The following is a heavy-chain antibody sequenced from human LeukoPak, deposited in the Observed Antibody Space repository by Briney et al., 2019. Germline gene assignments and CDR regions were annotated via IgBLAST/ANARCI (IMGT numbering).Heavy chain of an antibody. CDR2: IYISGTT. CDR3: ARDEARTGYIHY. CDR1: GGSISSYY. Sequence: TSETLSLTCTVSGGSISSYYWSWVRQTAGKGLEWIGRIYISGTTYYNPSLKSRVTMSLDTSKNQLSLRLTSVTAADTAVYYCARDEARTGYIHYWGQGTLITVSS. D-gene: IGHD3-9*01. J-gene: IGHJ4*02. V-gene: IGHV4-4*07.